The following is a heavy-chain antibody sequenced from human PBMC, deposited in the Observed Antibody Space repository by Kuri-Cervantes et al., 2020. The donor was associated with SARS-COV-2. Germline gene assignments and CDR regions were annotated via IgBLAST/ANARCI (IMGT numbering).Heavy chain of an antibody. V-gene: IGHV3-9*03. J-gene: IGHJ3*02. D-gene: IGHD1-7*01. Sequence: GRSLRLSCAASGFTFDDYAMHWVRQAPGKGLEWVSGISWNSGSIGYADSVKGRFTISRDNAKNSLYLQMNSLRAEDMALYYCAKGGYNWNYDAFDIWGQGTMVTVSS. CDR3: AKGGYNWNYDAFDI. CDR1: GFTFDDYA. CDR2: ISWNSGSI.